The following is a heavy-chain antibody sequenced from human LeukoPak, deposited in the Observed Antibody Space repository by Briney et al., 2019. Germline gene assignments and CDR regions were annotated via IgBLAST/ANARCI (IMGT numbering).Heavy chain of an antibody. J-gene: IGHJ4*02. CDR2: IHYSGST. CDR1: GGSISSYY. V-gene: IGHV4-59*01. Sequence: SETLSLTCTVSGGSISSYYWSWIRQPPGKGLEWIGYIHYSGSTNYNPSLKSRVTISVDTSKNQFSLKLSSVTAADTAVYYCARDNYDILTGYFYFDYWGQGTLVTVSS. CDR3: ARDNYDILTGYFYFDY. D-gene: IGHD3-9*01.